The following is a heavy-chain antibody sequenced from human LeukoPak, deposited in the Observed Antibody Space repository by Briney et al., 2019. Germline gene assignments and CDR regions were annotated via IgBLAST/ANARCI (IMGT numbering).Heavy chain of an antibody. J-gene: IGHJ6*03. V-gene: IGHV4-34*01. CDR2: INHSGST. Sequence: SETLSLTCAVYGGSFSGYYWGWIRQPPGKGLEWIGEINHSGSTNYNPSLKSRVTISVDTSKNQFSLKLSSVTAADTAVYYCARGYGSGSYYINPYYYYYYMDVWGKGTTVTVSS. CDR3: ARGYGSGSYYINPYYYYYYMDV. D-gene: IGHD3-10*01. CDR1: GGSFSGYY.